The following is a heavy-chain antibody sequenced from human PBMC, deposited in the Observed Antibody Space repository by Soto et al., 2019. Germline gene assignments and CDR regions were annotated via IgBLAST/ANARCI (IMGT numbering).Heavy chain of an antibody. D-gene: IGHD2-2*01. CDR1: GFTFSSYA. V-gene: IGHV3-23*01. CDR3: AKEVYCSSTSCYYYMDV. CDR2: ISGSGGST. Sequence: EVQLLESGGGLVQPGGSLRLSCAASGFTFSSYAMNWVRQAPGKGLEWVSAISGSGGSTYYADSVKGRFTISRDNSKHTLYLQMNSLRAEDTAVYYCAKEVYCSSTSCYYYMDVWGKGTTVTVSS. J-gene: IGHJ6*03.